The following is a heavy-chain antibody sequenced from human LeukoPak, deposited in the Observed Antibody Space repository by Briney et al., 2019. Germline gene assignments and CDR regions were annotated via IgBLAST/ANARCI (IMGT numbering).Heavy chain of an antibody. V-gene: IGHV1-18*01. CDR3: ARASRIAAVGTLDY. CDR1: GYTFNNYG. Sequence: ASVKVSCKASGYTFNNYGVSWVRQAPGQGLEWMGWISPYNANTKYAQKLRGRVTMTADTFTSTAYVELRNLRSDDTAVYYCARASRIAAVGTLDYWGQGTLVTVSS. CDR2: ISPYNANT. D-gene: IGHD6-13*01. J-gene: IGHJ4*02.